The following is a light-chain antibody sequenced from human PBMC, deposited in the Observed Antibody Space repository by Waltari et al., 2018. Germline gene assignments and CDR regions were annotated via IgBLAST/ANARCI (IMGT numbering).Light chain of an antibody. Sequence: SPSTVACSPGERARVALRCSQTVSTCLAWYQQKPGQAPRLLIYEASNRAAGIPARFSGSGSGTEFTLTISSLEPEDSAVYYCQQRKDWPPITFGQGTRLEIK. J-gene: IGKJ5*01. CDR1: QTVSTC. V-gene: IGKV3-11*01. CDR3: QQRKDWPPIT. CDR2: EAS.